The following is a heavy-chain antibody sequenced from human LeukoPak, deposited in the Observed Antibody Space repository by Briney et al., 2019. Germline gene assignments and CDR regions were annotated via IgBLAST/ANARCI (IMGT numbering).Heavy chain of an antibody. D-gene: IGHD1-1*01. CDR1: GYTFTRYY. J-gene: IGHJ4*02. V-gene: IGHV1-2*02. Sequence: ASVKGFCKGFGYTFTRYYMHWGRQAPGQRVEWMGWINPNSGATLYAQKFQGRVTMTRDTSINTAYMELSSLRSDDTAVYYCTRAKRVIFDYWGQGTLVTVSS. CDR3: TRAKRVIFDY. CDR2: INPNSGAT.